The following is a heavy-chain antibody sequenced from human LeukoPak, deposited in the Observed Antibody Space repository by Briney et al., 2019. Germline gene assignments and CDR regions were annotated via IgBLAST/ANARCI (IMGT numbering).Heavy chain of an antibody. D-gene: IGHD2-2*01. CDR2: IIPILGIA. CDR3: ARDCSSTSCYDY. CDR1: GGTFSSYA. Sequence: ASVKVSCKASGGTFSSYAISWVRQAPGQGLEWMGRIIPILGIANYAQKFQGSVTITADKSTSTAYMELSSLRSEDTAVYYCARDCSSTSCYDYWGQGTLVTVSS. J-gene: IGHJ4*02. V-gene: IGHV1-69*04.